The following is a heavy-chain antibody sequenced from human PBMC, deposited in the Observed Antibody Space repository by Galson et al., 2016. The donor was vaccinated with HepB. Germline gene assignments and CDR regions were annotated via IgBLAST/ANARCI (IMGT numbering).Heavy chain of an antibody. J-gene: IGHJ6*01. CDR1: GFTFSKYI. D-gene: IGHD5-18*01. V-gene: IGHV1-46*01. Sequence: SVKVSCKASGFTFSKYIMNWVRQAPGQGLEWMGMISPTGDSTSVAQKFQGRVTMTRDTSTSVAYMELSGLGTDDTAMYYGAMDTVHGSPEGNYYDGMDVWGQGTTVTVAS. CDR3: AMDTVHGSPEGNYYDGMDV. CDR2: ISPTGDST.